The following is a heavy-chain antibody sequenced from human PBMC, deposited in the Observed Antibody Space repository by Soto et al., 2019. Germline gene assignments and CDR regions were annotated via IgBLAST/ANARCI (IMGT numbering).Heavy chain of an antibody. Sequence: SENPSVTINVSGGSISSYYWRWIRQPPLNVLEWIGYIYYSGSTNYNPSLKSRVTISVDTSKNQFSLKLSSVTAADTAVYYCARASGYDSNRLYYYYGMDVWGQGTTVPVYS. CDR3: ARASGYDSNRLYYYYGMDV. J-gene: IGHJ6*01. V-gene: IGHV4-59*01. CDR1: GGSISSYY. CDR2: IYYSGST. D-gene: IGHD5-12*01.